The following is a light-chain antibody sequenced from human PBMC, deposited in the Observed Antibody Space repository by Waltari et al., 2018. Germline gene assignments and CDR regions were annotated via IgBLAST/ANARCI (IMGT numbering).Light chain of an antibody. V-gene: IGKV1-12*01. CDR2: AAS. Sequence: DIQMTQSPPSVSASVGDRVPITCRASQYIRNWLAWYQQKPGKAPELLISAASTLQSGVPSRFSGSGSGTDFTLTISSLQPEDFATYYCQQTYSFPLTFGGGTKVEIK. CDR1: QYIRNW. J-gene: IGKJ4*01. CDR3: QQTYSFPLT.